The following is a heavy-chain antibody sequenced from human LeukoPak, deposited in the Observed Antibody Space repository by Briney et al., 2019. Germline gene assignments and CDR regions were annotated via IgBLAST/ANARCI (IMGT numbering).Heavy chain of an antibody. CDR3: ARLSKLSPDY. CDR2: IGSDTTYI. Sequence: PGGSLRLSCAAAGFTFSSYSMTWVRQAPGKGLEWVSSIGSDTTYIYYADSVKGRFTISRDNAKNSLYLQMNSLRAEDTAVYYCARLSKLSPDYWGQGTLVTVSS. CDR1: GFTFSSYS. D-gene: IGHD5-24*01. J-gene: IGHJ4*02. V-gene: IGHV3-21*01.